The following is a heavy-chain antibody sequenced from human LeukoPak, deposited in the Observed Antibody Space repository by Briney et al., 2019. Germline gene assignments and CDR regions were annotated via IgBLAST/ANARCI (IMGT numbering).Heavy chain of an antibody. D-gene: IGHD2-15*01. CDR3: AKVRLYCSGGSSCYYHPFDY. CDR1: GFIFSNYG. CDR2: ISASGSAT. J-gene: IGHJ4*02. Sequence: PGGSLRLSCAASGFIFSNYGMNCVRQAPGKGLEWVAAISASGSATSYADSVRGRFTISRDNSKSTTYLQMNSLRAEDTAVFYCAKVRLYCSGGSSCYYHPFDYWGQGTLVTVSS. V-gene: IGHV3-23*01.